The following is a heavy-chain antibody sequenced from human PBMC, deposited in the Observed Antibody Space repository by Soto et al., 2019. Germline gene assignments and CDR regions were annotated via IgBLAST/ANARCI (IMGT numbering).Heavy chain of an antibody. Sequence: GGSLRLSCAASGFTFSSYSMNWVRQAPGKGLEWVSYISSSSSTIYYADSVKGRFTISRDNAKNSLYLQMNSLRDEDTAVYYCARDSVGGVIVSVDAFDIWGQGTMVTVSS. CDR2: ISSSSSTI. D-gene: IGHD3-16*02. CDR3: ARDSVGGVIVSVDAFDI. CDR1: GFTFSSYS. V-gene: IGHV3-48*02. J-gene: IGHJ3*02.